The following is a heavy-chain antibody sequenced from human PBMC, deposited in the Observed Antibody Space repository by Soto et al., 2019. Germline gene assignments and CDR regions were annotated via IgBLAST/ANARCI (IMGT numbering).Heavy chain of an antibody. V-gene: IGHV1-69*06. CDR1: GGTFSTYG. CDR2: IIHFVGTA. D-gene: IGHD1-26*01. J-gene: IGHJ4*02. Sequence: QVQLVQSGAEVKKPGSSVKVSCQVSGGTFSTYGLGWVRQAPGQGLEWMGAIIHFVGTARYAQKFRDRVTITADRSTTTTYMEVKSLTLEDTAVYYCVRRTEGKEGYSYWGQGTLVSVS. CDR3: VRRTEGKEGYSY.